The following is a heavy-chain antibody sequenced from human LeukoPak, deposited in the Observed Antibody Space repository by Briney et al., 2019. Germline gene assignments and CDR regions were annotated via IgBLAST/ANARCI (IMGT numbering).Heavy chain of an antibody. V-gene: IGHV3-30-3*01. CDR3: AREGPYDSSGYYPYYYYGMDV. Sequence: GGSLRLSCAASGFTFSSYAMHWVRQAPGKGLEWVAVISYDGSNKYYADSVKGRFTIPRDNSKNTLYLQMNSLRAEDTAVYYCAREGPYDSSGYYPYYYYGMDVWGQGTTVTVSS. CDR1: GFTFSSYA. CDR2: ISYDGSNK. J-gene: IGHJ6*02. D-gene: IGHD3-22*01.